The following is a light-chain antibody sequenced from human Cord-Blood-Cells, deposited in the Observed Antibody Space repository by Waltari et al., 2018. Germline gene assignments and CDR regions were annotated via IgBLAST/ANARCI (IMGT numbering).Light chain of an antibody. V-gene: IGKV1-5*03. CDR1: QSISSW. CDR2: KAS. J-gene: IGKJ2*01. Sequence: DIQMTQYHSTLSASVGDRVTITCRASQSISSWLAWYQQKPGKAPKLLIYKASSLESGVPSRFSGSGSGTECTLTISSLQPDDVATYYCQQYNSYLYTFGQGTKLEIK. CDR3: QQYNSYLYT.